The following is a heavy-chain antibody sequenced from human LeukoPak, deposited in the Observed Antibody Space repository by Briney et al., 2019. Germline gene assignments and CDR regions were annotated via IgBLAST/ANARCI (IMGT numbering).Heavy chain of an antibody. V-gene: IGHV3-74*01. CDR1: GFTFSSYW. J-gene: IGHJ6*02. CDR2: INRDGTTT. CDR3: ARGNYYGMGV. Sequence: GGFLRLSCAASGFTFSSYWMHWVRQAPGKGLLWVSRINRDGTTTYYADSVKGRFTISRDNAKNTLYLQVNSLRAEDTAVYYCARGNYYGMGVWGQGTTVTVSS.